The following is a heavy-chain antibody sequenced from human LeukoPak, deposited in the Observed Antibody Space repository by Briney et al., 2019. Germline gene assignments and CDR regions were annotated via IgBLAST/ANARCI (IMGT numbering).Heavy chain of an antibody. D-gene: IGHD2-15*01. J-gene: IGHJ4*02. CDR3: ARVSSSEYCSGGSCYGDY. CDR2: INTNSGGT. Sequence: ASVKVSCKASGYTFTGYYMHWVRQAPGQGLEWMGWINTNSGGTNYAQKFQGRVTMTRDTSISTAYMELSRLRSDDTAVYYCARVSSSEYCSGGSCYGDYWGQGTLVTVSS. CDR1: GYTFTGYY. V-gene: IGHV1-2*02.